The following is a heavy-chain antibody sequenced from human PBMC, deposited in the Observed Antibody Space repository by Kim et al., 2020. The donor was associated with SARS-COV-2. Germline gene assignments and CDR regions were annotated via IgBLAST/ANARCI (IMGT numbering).Heavy chain of an antibody. CDR3: AKGGAVAGWPLDY. Sequence: GGSLRLSCAASGFTFDDYAMHWVRQAPGKGLEWVSGISWNSGSIGYADSVKGRFTISRDNAKNSLYLQMNSLRAEDTALYYCAKGGAVAGWPLDYWGQGTLVTVSS. V-gene: IGHV3-9*01. CDR1: GFTFDDYA. J-gene: IGHJ4*02. D-gene: IGHD6-19*01. CDR2: ISWNSGSI.